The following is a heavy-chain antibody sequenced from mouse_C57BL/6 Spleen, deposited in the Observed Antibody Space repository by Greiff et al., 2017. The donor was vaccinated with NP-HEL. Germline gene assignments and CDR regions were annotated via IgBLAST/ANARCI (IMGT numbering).Heavy chain of an antibody. CDR1: GYAFSSSW. D-gene: IGHD4-1*01. CDR2: IYPGDGDT. Sequence: VQLQQSGPELVKPGASVKISCKASGYAFSSSWMNWVKQRPGKGLEWIGRIYPGDGDTNYNGKFKGKATLTADKSSSTAYMQLSSLTSEDSAVYFCARPRWDEAWFAYWGQGTLVTVSA. J-gene: IGHJ3*01. CDR3: ARPRWDEAWFAY. V-gene: IGHV1-82*01.